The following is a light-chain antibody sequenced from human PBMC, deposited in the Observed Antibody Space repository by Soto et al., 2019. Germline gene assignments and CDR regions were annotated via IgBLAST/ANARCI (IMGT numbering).Light chain of an antibody. CDR2: RVS. V-gene: IGKV3-15*01. J-gene: IGKJ5*01. Sequence: EVVMTQSPATLSVSPGEGATLSCRASQSVGSLVAWYQQKPGQAPRLLIYRVSTRATDIAARFTGSGSGTEFTLNISSLQTEDFAVYYCQQYNNWPITFGPGTRLEIK. CDR1: QSVGSL. CDR3: QQYNNWPIT.